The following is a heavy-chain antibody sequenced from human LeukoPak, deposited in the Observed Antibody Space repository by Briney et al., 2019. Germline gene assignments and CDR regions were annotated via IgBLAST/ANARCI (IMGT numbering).Heavy chain of an antibody. Sequence: PSATLSLTCVVSGGSLSGNYCSWIRQAPGKGLEWIGEINNSGRTNYNPSVKSGVTISIDTSKNQFSLRLSSVTVADTAVYYCARGSAYGFDPWGQGTLVIVSS. V-gene: IGHV4-34*01. CDR2: INNSGRT. CDR3: ARGSAYGFDP. CDR1: GGSLSGNY. J-gene: IGHJ5*02. D-gene: IGHD3-10*01.